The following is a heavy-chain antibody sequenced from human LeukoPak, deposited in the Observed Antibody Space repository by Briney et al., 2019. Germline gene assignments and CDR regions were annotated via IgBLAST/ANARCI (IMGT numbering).Heavy chain of an antibody. Sequence: GGSLRLSCAASGFTFSTYWISWVRQAPGKGLEWVANIKQDGKGKYYVDSVKGRFTISRDNAKNSLYLQINSLRAEDTAVYYCARAPAAPDAFDIWGQGTMVTVSS. D-gene: IGHD6-13*01. V-gene: IGHV3-7*03. J-gene: IGHJ3*02. CDR2: IKQDGKGK. CDR1: GFTFSTYW. CDR3: ARAPAAPDAFDI.